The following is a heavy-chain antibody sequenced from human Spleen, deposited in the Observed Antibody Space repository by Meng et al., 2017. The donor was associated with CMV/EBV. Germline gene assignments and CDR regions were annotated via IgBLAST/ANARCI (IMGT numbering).Heavy chain of an antibody. CDR2: MNPNSGNT. CDR3: TGAISHHDFWSDYYSFHFDY. CDR1: GYTFTNDD. Sequence: ASVKVSCKASGYTFTNDDINWVRQATGQGLEWMGWMNPNSGNTGFAQKFQGRDTMTRNTPLSTVYMELSGLRSEDTAVYYCTGAISHHDFWSDYYSFHFDYWGQGTLVTVSS. D-gene: IGHD3-3*01. J-gene: IGHJ4*02. V-gene: IGHV1-8*01.